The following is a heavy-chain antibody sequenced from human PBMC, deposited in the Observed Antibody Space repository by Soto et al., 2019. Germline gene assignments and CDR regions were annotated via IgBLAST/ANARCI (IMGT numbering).Heavy chain of an antibody. D-gene: IGHD3-3*01. CDR2: INPNSGGT. CDR1: VYTVNGYY. Sequence: XSVKVSCKASVYTVNGYYMHWVRQAPGQGLEWMGWINPNSGGTNYAQKFQGRVTMTRDTSISTAYMELSRLRSDDTAVYYCARSTIFGVVIINWFDPWGQGTLVTVSS. V-gene: IGHV1-2*02. CDR3: ARSTIFGVVIINWFDP. J-gene: IGHJ5*02.